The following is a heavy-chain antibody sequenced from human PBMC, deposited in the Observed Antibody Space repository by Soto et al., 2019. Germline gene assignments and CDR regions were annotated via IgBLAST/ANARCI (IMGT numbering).Heavy chain of an antibody. CDR3: ARWGTTGGFDL. CDR1: GFMFKSYV. Sequence: QLQLVESGGGVVQPGTSLRLSCTASGFMFKSYVMHWVRQAPGKGLEWVALTSYDGNNKYYGDSVKGRFTVSRDNSKNTLHLQMDSLRPEDTALDYGARWGTTGGFDLWGQGTLVSVSS. D-gene: IGHD3-16*01. CDR2: TSYDGNNK. V-gene: IGHV3-30*19. J-gene: IGHJ4*02.